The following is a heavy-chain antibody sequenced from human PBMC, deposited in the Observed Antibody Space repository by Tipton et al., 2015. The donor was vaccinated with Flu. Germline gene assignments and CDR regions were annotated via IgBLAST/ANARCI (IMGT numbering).Heavy chain of an antibody. V-gene: IGHV4-39*01. CDR2: IYPSGTT. CDR3: ARLSYYDVDLKNFYFDY. J-gene: IGHJ4*02. D-gene: IGHD3-10*02. Sequence: TLSLTCTVSSGSIRSTNYFCAWIRQPPGKRLELIGCIYPSGTTYYNPSLKSRVTISFDTSKSPFSLMLRSVTAADTAVYYCARLSYYDVDLKNFYFDYWGQGALVTVSS. CDR1: SGSIRSTNYF.